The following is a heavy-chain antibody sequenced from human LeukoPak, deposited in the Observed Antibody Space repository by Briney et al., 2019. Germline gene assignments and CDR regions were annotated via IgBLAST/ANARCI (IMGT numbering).Heavy chain of an antibody. CDR1: GHNFSSYW. D-gene: IGHD3-10*01. V-gene: IGHV5-51*01. CDR3: TRHGNYGYPRPPDS. J-gene: IGHJ5*01. CDR2: IYPGDSDT. Sequence: GESLKISCKGSGHNFSSYWIGWVRQMPGKGLEWMGIIYPGDSDTAYSPSFQGQVTISVDKSITTAYLQWSSLKASDTAMYYCTRHGNYGYPRPPDSWGQGTLVTVSS.